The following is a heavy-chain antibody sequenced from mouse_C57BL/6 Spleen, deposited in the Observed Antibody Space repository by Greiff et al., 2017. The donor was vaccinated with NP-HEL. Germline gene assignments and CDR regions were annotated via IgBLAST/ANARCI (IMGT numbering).Heavy chain of an antibody. CDR1: GYAFRSSW. CDR3: ARRGLGYFDY. J-gene: IGHJ2*01. Sequence: VKLMESGPELVKPGASVKISCKASGYAFRSSWMNWVKQRPGKGLEWIGRLYPGDGDTNYNGKFKGKATLTADKSASTAYMQLSSLTSEDAAVYFCARRGLGYFDYWGQGTTLTVSS. V-gene: IGHV1-82*01. CDR2: LYPGDGDT.